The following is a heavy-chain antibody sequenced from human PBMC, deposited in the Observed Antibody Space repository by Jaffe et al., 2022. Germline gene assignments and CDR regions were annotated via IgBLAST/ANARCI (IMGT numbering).Heavy chain of an antibody. D-gene: IGHD3-3*01. V-gene: IGHV3-23*01. Sequence: EVQLLESGGGVAQPGGSLRLSCAISGFPFRTYAMTWVRQAPGKGLEWVSTISHSGDNTYYADSVKGRFAISMDKSKSSAFLQMNSLRVEDTAVYYCASRFLIHCWSINCYGPFDFWGQGALVIVS. J-gene: IGHJ4*02. CDR2: ISHSGDNT. CDR3: ASRFLIHCWSINCYGPFDF. CDR1: GFPFRTYA.